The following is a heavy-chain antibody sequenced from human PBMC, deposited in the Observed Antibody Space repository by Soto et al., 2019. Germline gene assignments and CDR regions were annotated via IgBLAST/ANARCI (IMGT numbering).Heavy chain of an antibody. CDR2: ISAYNGNT. CDR1: GYTFSNYG. V-gene: IGHV1-18*01. CDR3: ARGLVPGYTSFSDY. D-gene: IGHD5-12*01. Sequence: ASVKVSCKTSGYTFSNYGINWVRQAPGQGLEWMGWISAYNGNTNFAQKLQGRVSLTTDTSSTTAYMELRSLTSDDTAVYYCARGLVPGYTSFSDYWGQGSLVTVSS. J-gene: IGHJ4*02.